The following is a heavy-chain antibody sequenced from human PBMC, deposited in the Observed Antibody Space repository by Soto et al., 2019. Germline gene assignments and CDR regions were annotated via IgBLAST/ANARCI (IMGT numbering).Heavy chain of an antibody. CDR2: ISSSGSTI. J-gene: IGHJ3*02. Sequence: PVGSLRLSCAASGFTFSSYAMSWVRQAPGKGLEWVSYISSSGSTIYYADSVKGRFTISRDNAKNSLYLQMNSLRAEDTAVYYCARGPPLYYYDREGAFDIWGQGTMVTVSS. CDR3: ARGPPLYYYDREGAFDI. CDR1: GFTFSSYA. D-gene: IGHD3-22*01. V-gene: IGHV3-48*03.